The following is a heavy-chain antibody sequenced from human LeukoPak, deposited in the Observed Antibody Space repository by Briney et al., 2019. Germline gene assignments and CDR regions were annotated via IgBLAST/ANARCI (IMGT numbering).Heavy chain of an antibody. CDR1: GDSISSYY. CDR2: IYYIGST. Sequence: ASETLSLICTVSGDSISSYYWSWIRQPPGKGLEWIGYIYYIGSTNYNPSLKSRVTISVDTSKNQFSLKLSSVTAADTAVYYCARDYAFDIWGQGTMVTVSS. CDR3: ARDYAFDI. J-gene: IGHJ3*02. V-gene: IGHV4-59*01.